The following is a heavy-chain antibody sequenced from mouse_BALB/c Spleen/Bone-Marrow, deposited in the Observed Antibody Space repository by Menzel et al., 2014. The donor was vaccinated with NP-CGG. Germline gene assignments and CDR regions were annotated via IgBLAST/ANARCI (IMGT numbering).Heavy chain of an antibody. Sequence: EVKLQESGPGLVKPGASVKVSCKASGYAFTSYNMFWVKQSHGKSLEWIGYIDPYNGGTSYNQKFKGKATLTVDKSSSTAYMHLSSLTSEDSAVYYCARSRDVGYFDYWGQGTTLTVSS. J-gene: IGHJ2*01. D-gene: IGHD3-3*01. V-gene: IGHV1S135*01. CDR1: GYAFTSYN. CDR3: ARSRDVGYFDY. CDR2: IDPYNGGT.